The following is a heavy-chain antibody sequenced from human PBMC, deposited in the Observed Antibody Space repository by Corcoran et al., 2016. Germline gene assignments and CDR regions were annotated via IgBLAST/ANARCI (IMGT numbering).Heavy chain of an antibody. CDR2: INISVLTT. Sequence: QVQLVQSGAEVKRPGASVKVSCRASGFILNNYHIHWVRQAPGQGLEGMGIINISVLTTNYAQKFQGRVTMTRDTSTNTVYMELGSLTSEDTAVYFWASVVTSGWQDDLWGQGTRVTVSS. CDR3: ASVVTSGWQDDL. CDR1: GFILNNYH. D-gene: IGHD6-19*01. V-gene: IGHV1-46*02. J-gene: IGHJ5*02.